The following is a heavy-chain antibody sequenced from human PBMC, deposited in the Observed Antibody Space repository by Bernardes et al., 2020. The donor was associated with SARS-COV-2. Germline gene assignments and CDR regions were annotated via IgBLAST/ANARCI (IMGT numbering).Heavy chain of an antibody. CDR1: GFTFSSYG. Sequence: GGSLRLSCAASGFTFSSYGMHWVRQAPGKGLDWVSIIHSGGTIHYAHSVKGRFTISRDSSTNTLYLEMNSLRAEDTAVYYCASVFYGSWGQGTLVTVSS. CDR3: ASVFYGS. V-gene: IGHV3-NL1*01. J-gene: IGHJ5*02. CDR2: IHSGGTI. D-gene: IGHD3-10*01.